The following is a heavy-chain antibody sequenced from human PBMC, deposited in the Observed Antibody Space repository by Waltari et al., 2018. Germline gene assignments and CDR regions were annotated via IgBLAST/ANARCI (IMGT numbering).Heavy chain of an antibody. D-gene: IGHD6-19*01. CDR1: GYTFTGTY. Sequence: QVQLVQSGAEVKKPGASVNVSCKTSGYTFTGTYIFWVRQAPGQGLDWMGLINPTSGGTRIAQKLQGRVTMTRDTSTTTAYLEVSELKSDDTAVYYCARGEPLAGRKIPFDSWGQGTLVTVSS. J-gene: IGHJ4*02. CDR2: INPTSGGT. V-gene: IGHV1-2*02. CDR3: ARGEPLAGRKIPFDS.